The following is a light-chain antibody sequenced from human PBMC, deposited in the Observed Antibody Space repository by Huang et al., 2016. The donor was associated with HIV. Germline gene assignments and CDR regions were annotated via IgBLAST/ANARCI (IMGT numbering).Light chain of an antibody. V-gene: IGKV2-30*02. CDR1: QSLLHSDGDTD. CDR2: KVS. Sequence: DVVMTQSPLSLSVTLGQPASISCKSSQSLLHSDGDTDLNWFHQRPGQSPRRLHYKVSKRDAGVQVRFSGIGSGTDFTLEISRVEPDDVGVYYCMQGTHLFTFGPGTTVDIK. J-gene: IGKJ3*01. CDR3: MQGTHLFT.